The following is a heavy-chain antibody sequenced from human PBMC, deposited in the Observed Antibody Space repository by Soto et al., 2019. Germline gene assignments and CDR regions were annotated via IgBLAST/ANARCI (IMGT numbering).Heavy chain of an antibody. Sequence: DVQLLESGGGLVKPGGSLRLSCETSGFNFSDYSMSWVRQAAGEGLEWVSFISSSSSFIYNAESVEGRFSVSRDNARNLMYLEMSSLRVEDTAIYYCAKDCGSGDGFDYWGQGTLVAVSS. CDR3: AKDCGSGDGFDY. D-gene: IGHD3-10*01. J-gene: IGHJ4*02. CDR2: ISSSSSFI. V-gene: IGHV3-21*01. CDR1: GFNFSDYS.